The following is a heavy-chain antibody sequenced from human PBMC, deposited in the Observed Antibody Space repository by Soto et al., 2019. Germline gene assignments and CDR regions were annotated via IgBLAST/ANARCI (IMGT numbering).Heavy chain of an antibody. J-gene: IGHJ4*02. V-gene: IGHV4-59*01. CDR2: IYYSGST. CDR1: GGSISSYY. D-gene: IGHD3-10*01. CDR3: ARESRHGSGGYFDY. Sequence: QVQLQESGPGLVKPSETLSLTCTVSGGSISSYYWSWIRQPPGKGLEWIGYIYYSGSTNYNPSLKIRVTISGDTSKNQFSLKLSSVAAADTAVYYCARESRHGSGGYFDYWGQGTLVTVSS.